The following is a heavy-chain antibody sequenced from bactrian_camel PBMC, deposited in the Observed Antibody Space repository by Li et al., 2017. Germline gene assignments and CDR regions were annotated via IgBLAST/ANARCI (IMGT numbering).Heavy chain of an antibody. V-gene: IGHV3S60*01. Sequence: HVQLVESGGGSVQPGGSLRLSCVASGSRYDNLCMGWFRQAPGKEREEIACIGRGTGRGGTASYADSVLGRFTISVDNAKNTLYLQMNILRPEDTAMYYCAAGPPKSPGWRCPQPFLPNYWGQGTQVTVS. J-gene: IGHJ4*01. D-gene: IGHD5*01. CDR2: IGRGTGRGGTA. CDR3: AAGPPKSPGWRCPQPFLPNY. CDR1: GSRYDNLC.